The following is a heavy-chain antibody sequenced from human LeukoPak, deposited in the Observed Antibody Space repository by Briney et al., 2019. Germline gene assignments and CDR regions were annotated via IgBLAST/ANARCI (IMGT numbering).Heavy chain of an antibody. V-gene: IGHV4-34*01. CDR2: INHSGST. Sequence: KPSETLSLXCAVYGGSFSGYYWSWIRRPPGKGLESIGEINHSGSTNYNPSLKSRVTISVDTSKNQFSLKLSSVTAADTAVYYCETYNWNAHVNLWGQGTLVTVSS. CDR1: GGSFSGYY. CDR3: ETYNWNAHVNL. D-gene: IGHD1-1*01. J-gene: IGHJ4*02.